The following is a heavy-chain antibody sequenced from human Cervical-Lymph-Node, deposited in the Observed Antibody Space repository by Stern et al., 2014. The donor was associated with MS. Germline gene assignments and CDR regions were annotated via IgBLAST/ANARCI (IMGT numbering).Heavy chain of an antibody. CDR2: ILPDFGTP. CDR1: GGTFSKFP. Sequence: VQLVESGAGLTKPGSSVKVSCPASGGTFSKFPRSWVRQAPGQGLEWMAGILPDFGTPTYAQEFRGWVTITADFSTSTVYMELSSLRSDDTAVYYCALSSETSDRWYSLGYDLWGQGTLVTVSS. V-gene: IGHV1-69*01. J-gene: IGHJ5*02. CDR3: ALSSETSDRWYSLGYDL. D-gene: IGHD6-13*01.